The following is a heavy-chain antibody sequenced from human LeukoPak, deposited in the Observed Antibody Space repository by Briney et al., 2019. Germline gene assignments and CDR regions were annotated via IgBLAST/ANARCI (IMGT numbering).Heavy chain of an antibody. CDR1: GVSISSSNYY. CDR2: VYSSGGS. J-gene: IGHJ6*03. CDR3: ARRSRGAGEPYYYYYMDV. D-gene: IGHD1-14*01. Sequence: SETLSLTCSVSGVSISSSNYYWVWIRQPPGKGLEWIGNVYSSGGSRYNPSLQSRVTFSVDTPNNQFSLKLISVTAADTAVYYCARRSRGAGEPYYYYYMDVWGKGTTVTVSS. V-gene: IGHV4-39*01.